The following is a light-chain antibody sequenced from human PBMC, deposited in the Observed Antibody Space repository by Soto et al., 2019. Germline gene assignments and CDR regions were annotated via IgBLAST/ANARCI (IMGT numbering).Light chain of an antibody. CDR1: SSNIGSDY. V-gene: IGLV1-51*02. CDR3: AAWDKSLSGGV. J-gene: IGLJ2*01. Sequence: QSVLTQPPSVSAAPGQKVTISCSGSSSNIGSDYVSWYQQLPGTAPKLLIYENNKRPAGIPDRFSGSKSGTSATLGITGLQTGYEADYYGAAWDKSLSGGVFGGVTKLTVL. CDR2: ENN.